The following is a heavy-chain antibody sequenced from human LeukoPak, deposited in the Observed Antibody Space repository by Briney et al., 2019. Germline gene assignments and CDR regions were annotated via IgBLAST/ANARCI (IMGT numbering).Heavy chain of an antibody. CDR2: IYYSGST. V-gene: IGHV4-59*01. CDR1: GGSISRYY. Sequence: SETLSLTCTVSGGSISRYYWSWIRQPPGKGLEWIGYIYYSGSTNYNPSLKSRVTISVDTSKNQFSLKLSSVTAADTAVYYCAASVLKYCSGGSCYSVFDYWGQGTLVTVSS. D-gene: IGHD2-15*01. CDR3: AASVLKYCSGGSCYSVFDY. J-gene: IGHJ4*02.